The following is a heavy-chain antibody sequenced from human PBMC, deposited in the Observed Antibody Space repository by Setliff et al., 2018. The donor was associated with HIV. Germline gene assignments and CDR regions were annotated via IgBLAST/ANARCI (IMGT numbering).Heavy chain of an antibody. V-gene: IGHV1-2*02. Sequence: ASVKVSCKASGYTFSDYYLHWVRQAPGQGLEWMGWINPNSGGTNSAQKFQGRVTMTRDTSISVAYMELSSLTSDDTAVYYCARAIRYYDSSGYYLDVWGKGTTVTVSS. CDR2: INPNSGGT. J-gene: IGHJ6*03. CDR3: ARAIRYYDSSGYYLDV. D-gene: IGHD3-22*01. CDR1: GYTFSDYY.